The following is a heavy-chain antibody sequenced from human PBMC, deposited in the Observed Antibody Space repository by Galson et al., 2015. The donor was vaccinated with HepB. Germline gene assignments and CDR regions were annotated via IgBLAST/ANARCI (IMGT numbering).Heavy chain of an antibody. V-gene: IGHV5-51*01. CDR1: GYSFTSYW. CDR3: ARTEKTMVRGPPPVYYYGMDV. D-gene: IGHD3-10*01. Sequence: QSGAEVKKPGESLKISCKGSGYSFTSYWIGWVRQMPGKGLEWMGIIYPGDSDTRYSPSFQGQVTISADKSISTAYLQWSSLKASDTAMYYCARTEKTMVRGPPPVYYYGMDVWGQGTTVTVSS. J-gene: IGHJ6*02. CDR2: IYPGDSDT.